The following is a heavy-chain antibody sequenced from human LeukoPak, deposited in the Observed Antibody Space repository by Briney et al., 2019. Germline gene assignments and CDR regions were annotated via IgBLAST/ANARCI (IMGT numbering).Heavy chain of an antibody. CDR3: TSSTKPSRGYYYYGMDV. CDR1: GFTFGDYT. D-gene: IGHD2-2*01. J-gene: IGHJ6*02. V-gene: IGHV3-49*03. CDR2: IRSKAYGGTT. Sequence: GGSLRLSCTASGFTFGDYTMSWFRQAPGWGLEWVGFIRSKAYGGTTEYAASVKGRFTIPRDDSKSIAYLQMNSLKTEDTAVYYCTSSTKPSRGYYYYGMDVWGQGTTVTVSS.